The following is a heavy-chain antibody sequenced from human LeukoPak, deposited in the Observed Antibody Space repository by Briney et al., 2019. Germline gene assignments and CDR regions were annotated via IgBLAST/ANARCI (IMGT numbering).Heavy chain of an antibody. J-gene: IGHJ4*02. V-gene: IGHV3-7*01. CDR2: IKQDGSEK. CDR3: ATGRYSLY. Sequence: GGSLRLSCAASGFTFSTYWMSWVRQAPGKGLEWVVTIKQDGSEKYYVDSVKGRFTISRDNAKNSLYLQMNSPRAEDTAVYYCATGRYSLYWGQGTLVTVSS. CDR1: GFTFSTYW. D-gene: IGHD1-1*01.